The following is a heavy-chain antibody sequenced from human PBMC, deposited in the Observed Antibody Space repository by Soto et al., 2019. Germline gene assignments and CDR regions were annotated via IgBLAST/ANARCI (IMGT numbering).Heavy chain of an antibody. Sequence: PGGSLRLSCVASGFTLSHPWMTWVRQAAGKGLEWVGRIKSKTDGGTADYAATVKGRATISRADSKNTVYLQMNSLKTEDTAVYYCTTGIYYDILTGYHNVAYWGQGALVTVSS. CDR2: IKSKTDGGTA. CDR1: GFTLSHPW. CDR3: TTGIYYDILTGYHNVAY. V-gene: IGHV3-15*01. J-gene: IGHJ4*02. D-gene: IGHD3-9*01.